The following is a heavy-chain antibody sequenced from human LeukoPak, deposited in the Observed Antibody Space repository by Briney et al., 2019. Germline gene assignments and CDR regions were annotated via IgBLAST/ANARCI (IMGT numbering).Heavy chain of an antibody. CDR1: GFTVSSNS. V-gene: IGHV3-53*01. Sequence: PGGSLRLSCTVSGFTVSSNSMSWVRQAPGKGLEWASFIYSDNTHYSDSVKGRFTISRDNSKNTLYLQMNSLRAEDTAVYYCARDLRLLWFGELLSADNSTDYWGQGTLVTVSS. D-gene: IGHD3-10*01. CDR3: ARDLRLLWFGELLSADNSTDY. J-gene: IGHJ4*02. CDR2: IYSDNT.